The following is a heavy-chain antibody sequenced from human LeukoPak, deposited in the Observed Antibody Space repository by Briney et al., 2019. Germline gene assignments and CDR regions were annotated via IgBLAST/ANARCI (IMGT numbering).Heavy chain of an antibody. V-gene: IGHV3-30*03. CDR3: ARNPPGIVGAPTHYCYYMDV. CDR1: GFTFSSYG. J-gene: IGHJ6*03. CDR2: ISYDGSNK. Sequence: PGGSLRLSCAASGFTFSSYGMHWARQARGKGLEWVAVISYDGSNKYYADSVKGRFTISRDNSKNSLYLQMNSLTAEDTAVYYCARNPPGIVGAPTHYCYYMDVWGRGTTVTISS. D-gene: IGHD1-26*01.